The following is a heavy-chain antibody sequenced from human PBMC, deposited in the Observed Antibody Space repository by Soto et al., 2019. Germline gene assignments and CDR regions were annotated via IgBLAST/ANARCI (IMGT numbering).Heavy chain of an antibody. Sequence: EVQLLESGGGLVQPGGSLRLSCAASGFTFTKYVMNWVRQAPGKGLEWVAGISGTGGITYYAESVQGRFVISRDNSKNTVFLHMNSLRVEDTAVYYCAKDFLVGTVDYWGQGAPVTVSS. J-gene: IGHJ4*02. V-gene: IGHV3-23*01. D-gene: IGHD1-1*01. CDR3: AKDFLVGTVDY. CDR2: ISGTGGIT. CDR1: GFTFTKYV.